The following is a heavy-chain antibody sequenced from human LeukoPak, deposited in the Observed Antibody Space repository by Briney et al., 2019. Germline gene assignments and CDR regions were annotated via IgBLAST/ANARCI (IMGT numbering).Heavy chain of an antibody. D-gene: IGHD2-2*01. CDR1: GFTFSSYA. V-gene: IGHV3-30*04. Sequence: GWSLRLSCAASGFTFSSYAMHWVRRAPGKGLEWVAVISYDGSNKYYADSVKGRFTISRDNSKNTLYLQMNSLRAEDTAVYYCASAEGFVVVPAALDYWGQGTLVTVSS. J-gene: IGHJ4*02. CDR2: ISYDGSNK. CDR3: ASAEGFVVVPAALDY.